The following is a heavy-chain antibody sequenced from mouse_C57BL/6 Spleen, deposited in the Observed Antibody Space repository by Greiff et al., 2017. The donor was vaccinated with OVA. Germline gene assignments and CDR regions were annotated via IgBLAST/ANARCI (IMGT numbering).Heavy chain of an antibody. CDR2: IYPGSGST. V-gene: IGHV1-55*01. CDR1: GYTFTSYW. CDR3: ATYSNYRY. D-gene: IGHD2-5*01. J-gene: IGHJ2*01. Sequence: QVQLKQPGAELVKPGASVKMSCKASGYTFTSYWITWVKQRPGQGLEWIGDIYPGSGSTNYNEKFKSKATLTVDPSSSTAYMQLSSLTSEDSAVYYCATYSNYRYWGQGTTLTVSS.